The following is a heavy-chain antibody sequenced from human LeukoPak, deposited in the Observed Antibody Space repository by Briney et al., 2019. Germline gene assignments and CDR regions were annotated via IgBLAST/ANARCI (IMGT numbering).Heavy chain of an antibody. Sequence: PGGSLRLSCAASGFTFSSYSMNWVRQAPGKGLEWVSSISSSSSYIYYADSVKGRFTISRDNAKNSLYLQMNSLRAEDTAVYYCARWMDSSGYSDFYWGQGTLVTVSS. D-gene: IGHD3-22*01. V-gene: IGHV3-21*01. CDR2: ISSSSSYI. CDR3: ARWMDSSGYSDFY. CDR1: GFTFSSYS. J-gene: IGHJ4*02.